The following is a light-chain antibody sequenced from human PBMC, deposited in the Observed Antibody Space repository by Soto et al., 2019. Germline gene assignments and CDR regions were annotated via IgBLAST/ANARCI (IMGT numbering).Light chain of an antibody. J-gene: IGLJ1*01. Sequence: QSALTQPASVSGSPGHSITISCTGTSSDDGGYNYVSWYQQHPGKAPKFMIYDVSNRPSGVSNRFSGSKSGNTASLTISGLQAEDEADYYCCSYTTSNTRQIVFGTGTKVTVL. CDR2: DVS. CDR1: SSDDGGYNY. V-gene: IGLV2-14*01. CDR3: CSYTTSNTRQIV.